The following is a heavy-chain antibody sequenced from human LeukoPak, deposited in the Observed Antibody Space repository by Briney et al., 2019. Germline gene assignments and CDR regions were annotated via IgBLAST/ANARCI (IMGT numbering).Heavy chain of an antibody. CDR3: AKHLAIVVVPAANNWFDP. D-gene: IGHD2-2*01. V-gene: IGHV3-23*01. CDR2: ISGSGGST. J-gene: IGHJ5*02. Sequence: GGSLRLTCAASGFTFSSYAMSWVRQAPGKGLEWVSAISGSGGSTYYADSVKGRVTISRDNSKNMVYLHMTSLRAEDTAVYYCAKHLAIVVVPAANNWFDPWGQGTLVTVSS. CDR1: GFTFSSYA.